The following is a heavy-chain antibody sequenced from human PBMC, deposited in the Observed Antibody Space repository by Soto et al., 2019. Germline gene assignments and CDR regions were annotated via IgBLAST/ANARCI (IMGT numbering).Heavy chain of an antibody. D-gene: IGHD2-8*01. V-gene: IGHV3-23*01. Sequence: EVQLLESGGGVVQPGGSLRLSCAASGFTFSAYAMSWVRQAPGKGLQWVSGVGGSDTDKHYADSVRGRFTVSRDNSKNSLYLQMNSLRVDDTAVYYCAKDATAVNGVWDPFDMWGQGKEATVSS. CDR2: VGGSDTDK. CDR3: AKDATAVNGVWDPFDM. CDR1: GFTFSAYA. J-gene: IGHJ3*02.